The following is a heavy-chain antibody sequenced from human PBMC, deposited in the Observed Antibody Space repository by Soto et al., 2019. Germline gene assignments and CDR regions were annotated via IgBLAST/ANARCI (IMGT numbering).Heavy chain of an antibody. CDR3: ARQIYDSSGYDYYYYYGMDV. CDR1: GYSFTSYW. CDR2: IYPGDSDT. D-gene: IGHD3-22*01. V-gene: IGHV5-51*01. J-gene: IGHJ6*02. Sequence: GESLKISCKGSGYSFTSYWIGWVRQMPGKGLEWMGIIYPGDSDTRYGPSFQGQVTISADKSISTAYLQWSSLKASDTAMYYCARQIYDSSGYDYYYYYGMDVWGQGTTVTVSS.